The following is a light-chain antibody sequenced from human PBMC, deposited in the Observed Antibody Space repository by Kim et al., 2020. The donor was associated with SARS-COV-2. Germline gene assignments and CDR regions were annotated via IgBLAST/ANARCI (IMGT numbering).Light chain of an antibody. J-gene: IGKJ4*01. Sequence: IVLAQSPGTLSLSPGERATLSCRASQSVTSTHLAWYQQKPGQAPRLLIYGAFNRATGIPDRFSGSESGTDFTLTISRLEPEDFAVYYCQHYGGSSLTFGGGTKVDIK. CDR1: QSVTSTH. V-gene: IGKV3-20*01. CDR2: GAF. CDR3: QHYGGSSLT.